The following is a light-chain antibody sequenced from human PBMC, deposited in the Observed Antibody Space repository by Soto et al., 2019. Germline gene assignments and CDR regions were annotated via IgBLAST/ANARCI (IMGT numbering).Light chain of an antibody. CDR3: LHDDSYPLT. J-gene: IGKJ4*01. Sequence: IQMTQSPSSLSASVEDRVIITCRASQSISNHLNWYQQKPGKAPKLLIFAASTLQSGVPSRFSGSGSGTDFTLTISSLQPEDFATYYCLHDDSYPLTFGGGTKVDIK. CDR2: AAS. V-gene: IGKV1-6*01. CDR1: QSISNH.